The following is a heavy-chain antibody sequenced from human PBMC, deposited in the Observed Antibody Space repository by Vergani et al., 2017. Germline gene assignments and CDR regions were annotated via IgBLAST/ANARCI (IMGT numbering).Heavy chain of an antibody. CDR2: INPNSGGT. J-gene: IGHJ6*02. V-gene: IGHV1-2*02. CDR3: ARDRIRNDGAGSYTPGYDYYYGMDV. CDR1: GYTFTGYY. Sequence: QVQLVQSGAEVKKPGASVKVSCKASGYTFTGYYMHWVRQAPGQGLEWMGWINPNSGGTNYAQKFQGRVTMTRDTSISTAYMELSRLRSDDTAVYYCARDRIRNDGAGSYTPGYDYYYGMDVWGQGTTVTVSS. D-gene: IGHD3-10*01.